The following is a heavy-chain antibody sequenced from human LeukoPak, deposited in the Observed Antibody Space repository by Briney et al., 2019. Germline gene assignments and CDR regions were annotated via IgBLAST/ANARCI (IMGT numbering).Heavy chain of an antibody. CDR1: TVSGSSGNW. J-gene: IGHJ4*02. D-gene: IGHD7-27*01. V-gene: IGHV4-4*02. CDR3: ARELLGAPTPGAY. Sequence: SETLSLTCALSTVSGSSGNWWSWARQPPGKGLEWIGEVHKTGKTNYNPSLKTRVTISIDASKNQLSLELTSVTAADAAVYYCARELLGAPTPGAYWGQGTRVTVSS. CDR2: VHKTGKT.